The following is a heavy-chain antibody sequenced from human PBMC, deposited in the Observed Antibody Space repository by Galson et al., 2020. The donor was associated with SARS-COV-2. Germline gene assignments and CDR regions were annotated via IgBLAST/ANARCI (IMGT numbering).Heavy chain of an antibody. Sequence: ASVKVSCKASGYTFTSYAMNWVRQAPGQGLEWMGWINTNTGNPTYAQGFTGRFVFSLDTSVSTAYLQISSLKAEDTAVYYCARERSFTMVRGVIGGFDYWGQGTLVTVSS. CDR2: INTNTGNP. CDR3: ARERSFTMVRGVIGGFDY. D-gene: IGHD3-10*01. J-gene: IGHJ4*02. CDR1: GYTFTSYA. V-gene: IGHV7-4-1*02.